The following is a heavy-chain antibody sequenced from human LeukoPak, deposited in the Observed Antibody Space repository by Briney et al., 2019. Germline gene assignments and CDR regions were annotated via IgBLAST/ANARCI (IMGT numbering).Heavy chain of an antibody. CDR2: IYPGDSDT. CDR3: ARGYDSSEKTPRRYYFDY. V-gene: IGHV5-51*01. CDR1: GYSFMTYW. D-gene: IGHD3-22*01. J-gene: IGHJ4*02. Sequence: GESLKISCQASGYSFMTYWIGWVRQMPGKGLEWMGIIYPGDSDTRYSPSFQGQVTISADKSISTAYLQWSSLKASDTAMYYCARGYDSSEKTPRRYYFDYWGQGTLVTVSS.